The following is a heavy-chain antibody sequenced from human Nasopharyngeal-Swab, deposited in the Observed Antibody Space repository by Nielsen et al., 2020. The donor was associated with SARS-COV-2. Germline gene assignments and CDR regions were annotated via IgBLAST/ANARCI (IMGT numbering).Heavy chain of an antibody. D-gene: IGHD5-18*01. J-gene: IGHJ4*02. CDR2: IYYSGST. CDR3: ARVDTAMIEAYFDY. V-gene: IGHV4-30-4*01. Sequence: SETLSLTCTVSGGSISSGDYYWSWIRQPPGKGLEWIGYIYYSGSTYYNPSLKSRVTISVDTSKNQFSLKLSPVTAADTAVYYCARVDTAMIEAYFDYWGQGTLVTVSS. CDR1: GGSISSGDYY.